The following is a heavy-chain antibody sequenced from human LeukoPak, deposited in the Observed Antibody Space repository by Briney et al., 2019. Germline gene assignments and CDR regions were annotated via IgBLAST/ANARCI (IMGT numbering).Heavy chain of an antibody. D-gene: IGHD7-27*01. V-gene: IGHV4-59*01. Sequence: SETLSLTCTISGGSISSYYWSWIRQSPGKGLEWIGYIYHTGSTSYSPSLKSRVTISADTSQNQFSLKLSSVTAADTAVYYCASRKLGNDYWGQGTLVTVSS. CDR2: IYHTGST. CDR1: GGSISSYY. CDR3: ASRKLGNDY. J-gene: IGHJ4*02.